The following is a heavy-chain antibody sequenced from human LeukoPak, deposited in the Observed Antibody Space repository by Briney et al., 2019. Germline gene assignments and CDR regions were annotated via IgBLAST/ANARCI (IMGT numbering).Heavy chain of an antibody. CDR1: GGSISSYY. J-gene: IGHJ4*02. V-gene: IGHV4-30-4*01. CDR3: ARDYGSGSYPYFDY. D-gene: IGHD3-10*01. Sequence: SETLSLTCTVSGGSISSYYWNWIRQPPGKGLEWIGYIYYSGSTYYNPSLKSRVTISVDTSKNQFSLKPSSVTAADTAVYYCARDYGSGSYPYFDYWGQGTLVTVSS. CDR2: IYYSGST.